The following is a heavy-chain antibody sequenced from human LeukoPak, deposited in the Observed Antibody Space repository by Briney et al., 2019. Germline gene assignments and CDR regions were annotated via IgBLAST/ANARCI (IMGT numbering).Heavy chain of an antibody. Sequence: PSETLSLTCAVYGGSFSGYYRSWIRQPPGKGLEWIGEINHSGSTNYNPSLKSRVTISVDTSKNQFSLKLSSVTAAGTAAYYCAIRLLWFGELLKWGQGTLVTVSS. CDR1: GGSFSGYY. D-gene: IGHD3-10*01. V-gene: IGHV4-34*01. CDR2: INHSGST. CDR3: AIRLLWFGELLK. J-gene: IGHJ4*02.